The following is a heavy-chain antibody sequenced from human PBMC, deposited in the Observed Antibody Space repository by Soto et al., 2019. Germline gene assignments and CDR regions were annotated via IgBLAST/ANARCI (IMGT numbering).Heavy chain of an antibody. J-gene: IGHJ6*02. V-gene: IGHV4-34*01. CDR2: INHSGDT. D-gene: IGHD3-10*01. Sequence: SETLSLTCAVYGGSFSGNYRSWIRQPPGKGLEWIGEINHSGDTTYNPSLTSRVTISVDTSKNQFSLTLTSVPAADTAVYYCASGRGVRGSIITTYYSYGLDVWGQGTTVTVSS. CDR1: GGSFSGNY. CDR3: ASGRGVRGSIITTYYSYGLDV.